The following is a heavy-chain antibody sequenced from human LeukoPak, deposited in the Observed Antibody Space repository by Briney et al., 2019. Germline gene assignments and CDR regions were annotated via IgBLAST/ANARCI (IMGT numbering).Heavy chain of an antibody. CDR1: GFTFDDYG. J-gene: IGHJ5*02. V-gene: IGHV3-20*04. CDR3: ARDRADFWSGSNRMDWFDP. Sequence: PGGSLRLSCAASGFTFDDYGMSWVRQAPGKGLEWVSGINWNGGSTVYADSVKGRFTISRDNAKNSLYLQMNSLRAEDTALYYCARDRADFWSGSNRMDWFDPWGQGTLVTVSS. D-gene: IGHD3-3*01. CDR2: INWNGGST.